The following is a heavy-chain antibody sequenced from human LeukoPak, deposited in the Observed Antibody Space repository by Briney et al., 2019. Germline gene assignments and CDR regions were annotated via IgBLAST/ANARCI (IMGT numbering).Heavy chain of an antibody. CDR2: IHYSGST. Sequence: SETLSLTCSVSGGSIGSSYWTWIRQPPGKGLEWIGFIHYSGSTNSNPSLKSRVTVTVDPSKNQFSLRLTSVTAADTAVYHCVRQPIGELGNYDYYGLDVWGQGTTVTVAS. CDR3: VRQPIGELGNYDYYGLDV. CDR1: GGSIGSSY. V-gene: IGHV4-59*08. J-gene: IGHJ6*02. D-gene: IGHD7-27*01.